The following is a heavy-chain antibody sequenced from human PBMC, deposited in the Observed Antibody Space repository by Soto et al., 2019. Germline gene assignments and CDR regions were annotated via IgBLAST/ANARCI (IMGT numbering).Heavy chain of an antibody. D-gene: IGHD1-1*01. Sequence: WASVKVSCKASGYNFFDYGVSWVRQAPGQGLEWMGWVSPKSGNTDFARKVQGRVTMTADTSTNTAYLELRGLRSDDTAVYYCARGRTVSSIGPLLVWGQGTLVTVSS. V-gene: IGHV1-18*01. CDR1: GYNFFDYG. J-gene: IGHJ1*01. CDR3: ARGRTVSSIGPLLV. CDR2: VSPKSGNT.